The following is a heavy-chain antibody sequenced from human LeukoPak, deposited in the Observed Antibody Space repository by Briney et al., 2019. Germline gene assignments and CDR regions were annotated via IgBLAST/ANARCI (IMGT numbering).Heavy chain of an antibody. Sequence: GASVKVSCKASGYTFTSYAMNWVRQAPGQGLEWMGWINTNTGNPTYAQGFTGRFVFSLDTSVGTAYLQISSLKAEDTAVYYCARGRSDRPPIHIAAAYNWFDPWGQGTLVTVSS. CDR1: GYTFTSYA. CDR3: ARGRSDRPPIHIAAAYNWFDP. J-gene: IGHJ5*02. CDR2: INTNTGNP. D-gene: IGHD6-13*01. V-gene: IGHV7-4-1*02.